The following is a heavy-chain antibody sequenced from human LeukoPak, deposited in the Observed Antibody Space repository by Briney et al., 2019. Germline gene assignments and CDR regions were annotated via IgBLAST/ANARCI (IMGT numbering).Heavy chain of an antibody. V-gene: IGHV5-51*03. Sequence: GESLEISCKGSGYSFTSYWIGWVRQMPGKGLEWMGIIYPGDSDTRYSPSFQGQVTISADKSISTAYLQWSSLKASDTAMYYCARDGYYDSSGYYFYYYMDVWGKGTTVTVSS. CDR2: IYPGDSDT. D-gene: IGHD3-22*01. J-gene: IGHJ6*03. CDR3: ARDGYYDSSGYYFYYYMDV. CDR1: GYSFTSYW.